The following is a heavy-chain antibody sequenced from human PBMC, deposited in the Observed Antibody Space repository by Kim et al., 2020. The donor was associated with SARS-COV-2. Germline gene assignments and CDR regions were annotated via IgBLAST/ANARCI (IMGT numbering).Heavy chain of an antibody. CDR3: ASLTHYNTWFDP. J-gene: IGHJ5*02. D-gene: IGHD3-10*01. Sequence: YAQSFQGRVSMTEETSEDTAYMELSSLGSEDTAVYYCASLTHYNTWFDPWGQGTLVSVSS. V-gene: IGHV1-24*01.